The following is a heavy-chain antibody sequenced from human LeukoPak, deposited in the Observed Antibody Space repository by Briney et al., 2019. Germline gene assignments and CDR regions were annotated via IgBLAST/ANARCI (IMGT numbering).Heavy chain of an antibody. CDR2: IYYSGNT. CDR3: ARHRSGWLQSSFDY. D-gene: IGHD5-24*01. J-gene: IGHJ4*02. V-gene: IGHV4-30-4*07. CDR1: GGSVNSGTHS. Sequence: SETLSLTCAVSGGSVNSGTHSWSWIRQPPGKGLEYIGYIYYSGNTYYNPSLKSRLSISIETSKKQFSLRLSSVTAADTAVYYCARHRSGWLQSSFDYWGQGTLVTVSS.